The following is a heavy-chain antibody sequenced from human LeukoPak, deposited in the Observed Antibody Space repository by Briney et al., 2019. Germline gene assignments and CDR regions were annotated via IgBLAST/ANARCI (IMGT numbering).Heavy chain of an antibody. CDR3: ARGRERGSSYSFTDY. D-gene: IGHD6-6*01. Sequence: ASVTLSCKVSGYTLTELSMHWVRQAPGKGLEWMGGFDPEDGETIYAQKFQGRVTITADTSTDTAYMELSSLRSEDTAVYYCARGRERGSSYSFTDYWGEGTRVSVSS. CDR2: FDPEDGET. CDR1: GYTLTELS. J-gene: IGHJ4*02. V-gene: IGHV1-24*01.